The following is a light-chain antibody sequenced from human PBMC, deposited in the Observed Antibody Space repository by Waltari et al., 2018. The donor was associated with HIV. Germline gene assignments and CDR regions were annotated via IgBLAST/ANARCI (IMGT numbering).Light chain of an antibody. CDR2: DVS. V-gene: IGLV2-23*02. CDR3: CSYAGSNTFNYV. Sequence: QSALTQPASVSGSPGQSLTIPCPGTSSHVSGYYYVSWYQQHPGKAPKLMIYDVSKRPSGVSNRFSGSKSGNTASLTISGLQAEDEADYYCCSYAGSNTFNYVFGTGTKVTVL. CDR1: SSHVSGYYY. J-gene: IGLJ1*01.